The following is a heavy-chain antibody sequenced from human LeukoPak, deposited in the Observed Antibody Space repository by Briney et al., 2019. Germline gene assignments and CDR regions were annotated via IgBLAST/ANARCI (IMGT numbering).Heavy chain of an antibody. D-gene: IGHD5-12*01. CDR3: AKELGVATIGLNFDY. J-gene: IGHJ4*02. CDR2: ISSSGSTI. Sequence: GGSLRLSCAASGFTFSDYYMSWIRQAPGKGLEWVSYISSSGSTIYYADSVKGRFTISRDNAKNSLYLQMNSLRAEDTAVYYCAKELGVATIGLNFDYWGQGTLVTVSS. CDR1: GFTFSDYY. V-gene: IGHV3-11*01.